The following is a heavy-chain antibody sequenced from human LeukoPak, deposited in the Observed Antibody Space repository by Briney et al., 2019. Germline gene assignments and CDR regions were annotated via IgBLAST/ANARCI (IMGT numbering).Heavy chain of an antibody. CDR2: INPNSGGT. V-gene: IGHV1-2*04. CDR1: GYTFTGYY. D-gene: IGHD3-9*01. J-gene: IGHJ5*02. CDR3: ARESLSHYDILTGYNWFDP. Sequence: ASVKVSCKASGYTFTGYYMHWVRQAPGQGLEWMGWINPNSGGTNYAQKFQGWVTMTRDTSISTAYMELSRLRSDDTAVYYCARESLSHYDILTGYNWFDPWGQGTLVTVSS.